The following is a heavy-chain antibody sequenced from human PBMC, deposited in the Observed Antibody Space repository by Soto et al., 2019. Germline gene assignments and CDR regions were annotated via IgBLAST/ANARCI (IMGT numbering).Heavy chain of an antibody. CDR3: ARGDRYCRSTSCYNTFCFDY. D-gene: IGHD2-2*02. V-gene: IGHV3-43*01. Sequence: PGGSLRLSCAASGFSFEYYTMHWVRQAPGKGLEWVSLINWDGGSTYYADSVKGRFTISRDNSKNSLYLQMNSLRTEDTALYYCARGDRYCRSTSCYNTFCFDYWGQGTLVTVSS. CDR2: INWDGGST. J-gene: IGHJ4*02. CDR1: GFSFEYYT.